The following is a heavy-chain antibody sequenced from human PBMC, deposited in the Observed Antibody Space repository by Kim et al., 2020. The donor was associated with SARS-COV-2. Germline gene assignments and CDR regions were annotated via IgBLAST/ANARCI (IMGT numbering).Heavy chain of an antibody. D-gene: IGHD3-10*01. J-gene: IGHJ4*02. V-gene: IGHV3-74*01. CDR3: VHPRSGY. CDR2: DGSRI. Sequence: DGSRIIYADSVIGRFTISRDNAQKTVYLQMNRLRVEDTAIYYCVHPRSGYWGRGTLVTVSS.